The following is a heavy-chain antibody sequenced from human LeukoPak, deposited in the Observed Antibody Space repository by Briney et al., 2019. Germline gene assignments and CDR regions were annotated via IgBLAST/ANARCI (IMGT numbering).Heavy chain of an antibody. V-gene: IGHV4-34*01. CDR1: GGSFSGYY. D-gene: IGHD3-3*01. Sequence: SETLSLTCAVYGGSFSGYYWSWIRQPPGKGLEWIGEINHSGSTNYNPSLKSRVTISVDTSKNHFSLKLSSVTAADTAVYYCARGPASSPYDFWSGYFSWFDPWGQGTLVTVSS. J-gene: IGHJ5*02. CDR2: INHSGST. CDR3: ARGPASSPYDFWSGYFSWFDP.